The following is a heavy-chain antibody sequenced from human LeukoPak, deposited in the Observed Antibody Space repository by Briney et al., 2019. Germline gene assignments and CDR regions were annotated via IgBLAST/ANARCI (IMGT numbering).Heavy chain of an antibody. CDR3: ARVGVSSGWYDNYWYFDL. D-gene: IGHD6-19*01. J-gene: IGHJ2*01. CDR1: GYTFTSYG. Sequence: SVKVSCKASGYTFTSYGISWVRQAPGQGLEWMGGIIPIFGTANYAQKFQGRVTITADESTSTAYMELSSLRSEDTAVYYCARVGVSSGWYDNYWYFDLWGRGTLVTVSS. CDR2: IIPIFGTA. V-gene: IGHV1-69*13.